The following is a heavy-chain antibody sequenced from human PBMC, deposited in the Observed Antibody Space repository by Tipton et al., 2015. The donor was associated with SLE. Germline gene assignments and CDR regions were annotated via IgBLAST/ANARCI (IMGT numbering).Heavy chain of an antibody. D-gene: IGHD6-19*01. CDR3: ARGWRSSGWAPHI. CDR2: INHSGST. Sequence: LRLSCTASGFTFGDYAMSWVRQAPGKGLEWVGEINHSGSTNYNPSLKSRVTISVDTSKNQFSLKLSSVTAADTAVYYCARGWRSSGWAPHIWGQGTMVTVSS. J-gene: IGHJ3*02. V-gene: IGHV4-34*01. CDR1: GFTFGDYA.